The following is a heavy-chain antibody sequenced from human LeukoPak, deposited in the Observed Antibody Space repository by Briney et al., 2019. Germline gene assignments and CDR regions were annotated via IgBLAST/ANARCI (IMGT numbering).Heavy chain of an antibody. CDR3: ARDFAGGDDY. V-gene: IGHV3-74*01. J-gene: IGHJ4*02. Sequence: GVSLRLSCVASGFTFSNYAMSWVRQVPGKGLVWVSRIEPDGSRITYADSLKGRFTMSRDNAKNTLYLQMNSLRAEDTAVYYCARDFAGGDDYWGQGTLVTVSS. CDR2: IEPDGSRI. D-gene: IGHD3-16*01. CDR1: GFTFSNYA.